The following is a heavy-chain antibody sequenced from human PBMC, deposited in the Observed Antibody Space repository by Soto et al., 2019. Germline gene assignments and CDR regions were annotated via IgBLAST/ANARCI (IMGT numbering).Heavy chain of an antibody. CDR3: ATADGFGVFTPFFEY. CDR2: SYYRGST. J-gene: IGHJ4*02. V-gene: IGHV4-39*01. CDR1: GDSISSRSHY. Sequence: QLQLQESGPGLVKPSETLSLTCTVSGDSISSRSHYWGWIRQYPGKHLEWIGSSYYRGSTHYNPSLKTRVTISVDTSKNQVSLKVYSVTAADTAVYYCATADGFGVFTPFFEYWGQGILVTVSS. D-gene: IGHD3-3*01.